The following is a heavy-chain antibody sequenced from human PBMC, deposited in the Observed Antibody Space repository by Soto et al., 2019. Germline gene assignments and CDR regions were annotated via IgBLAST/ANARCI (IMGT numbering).Heavy chain of an antibody. CDR2: MYNTGST. CDR3: ARDLWGYCGTDCYPLDV. D-gene: IGHD2-21*02. CDR1: GGTISRYY. V-gene: IGHV4-59*01. Sequence: QVQLQESGPGLVTPSETLSLTCTVSGGTISRYYWSWIRQPPGKGLEWIGYMYNTGSTVYNPSFKSRVTISVDTSKNQFSLKLNSVTAADTAVYYCARDLWGYCGTDCYPLDVWGQGTTVTVSS. J-gene: IGHJ6*02.